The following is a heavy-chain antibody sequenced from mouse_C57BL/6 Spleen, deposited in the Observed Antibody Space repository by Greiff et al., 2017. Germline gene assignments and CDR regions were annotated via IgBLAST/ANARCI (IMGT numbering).Heavy chain of an antibody. D-gene: IGHD1-1*01. CDR2: IDPENGDT. V-gene: IGHV14-4*01. CDR1: GFNIKDDY. CDR3: TTRDYGSSYRWYFDV. Sequence: VQLQQSGAELVRPGASVKLSCTASGFNIKDDYMHWVKQRPEQGLEWIGWIDPENGDTEYASKFQGKATITADTSSNTAYLQLSSLTSEDTAVYFYTTRDYGSSYRWYFDVWGTGTTVTVAS. J-gene: IGHJ1*03.